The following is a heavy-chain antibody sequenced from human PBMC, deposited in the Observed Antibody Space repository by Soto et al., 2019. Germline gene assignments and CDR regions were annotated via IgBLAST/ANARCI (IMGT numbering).Heavy chain of an antibody. Sequence: QVQLVQSGAEVKKPGSSVKVSCKASGGPFSGFAISWFRRAPGKGLEGWGGITPTFGTANNAQRFQGRVTITADESTSTAYMELSSLRSEDTAVYYCARALMVYAIPYYYYYGMDVWGQGTTVTVSS. CDR3: ARALMVYAIPYYYYYGMDV. CDR1: GGPFSGFA. J-gene: IGHJ6*02. V-gene: IGHV1-69*01. CDR2: ITPTFGTA. D-gene: IGHD2-8*01.